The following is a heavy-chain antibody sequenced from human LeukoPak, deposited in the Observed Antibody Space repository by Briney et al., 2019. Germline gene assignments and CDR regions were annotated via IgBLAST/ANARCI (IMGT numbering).Heavy chain of an antibody. CDR3: ARYCSSTSCYVGTLY. CDR1: GGSISSGDYY. Sequence: SETLSLTCTVSGGSISSGDYYWSWIRQPPGKGLEWIGYIYYSGSTYYNPSLKSRVTISVDTSKNQFSLKLSSVTAADTAVYYCARYCSSTSCYVGTLYWGQGTLVTVSS. V-gene: IGHV4-30-4*08. CDR2: IYYSGST. J-gene: IGHJ4*02. D-gene: IGHD2-2*01.